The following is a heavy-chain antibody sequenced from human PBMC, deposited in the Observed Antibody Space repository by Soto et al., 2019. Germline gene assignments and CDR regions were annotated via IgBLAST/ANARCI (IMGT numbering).Heavy chain of an antibody. CDR2: IYKSATT. CDR3: ARGRYCLTGRCFPNWFDS. D-gene: IGHD7-27*01. CDR1: GDSISNLDYF. J-gene: IGHJ5*01. Sequence: SETLSLTCSVSGDSISNLDYFWAWIRQPPGQALEYIGYIYKSATTYYNPSFKSRVAISVDTSKSQFSLNVTSVTAADTAVYFCARGRYCLTGRCFPNWFDSWGQGALVTVSS. V-gene: IGHV4-30-4*01.